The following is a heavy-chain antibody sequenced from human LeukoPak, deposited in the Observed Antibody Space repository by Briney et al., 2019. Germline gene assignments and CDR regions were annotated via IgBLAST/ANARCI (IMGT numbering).Heavy chain of an antibody. CDR3: ARDRDGYNFFDY. Sequence: PSETLSLTCAVYGGSFSGYYWSWIRQPPGKGLEWIGEINHSGSTNYNPSLKSRVTISVDTSENQFSLKLYSVTAADTAVYYCARDRDGYNFFDYWGQGTLVTVSS. V-gene: IGHV4-34*01. J-gene: IGHJ4*02. D-gene: IGHD5-24*01. CDR1: GGSFSGYY. CDR2: INHSGST.